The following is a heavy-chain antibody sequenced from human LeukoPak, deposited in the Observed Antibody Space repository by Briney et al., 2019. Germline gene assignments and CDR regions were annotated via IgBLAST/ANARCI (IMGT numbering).Heavy chain of an antibody. V-gene: IGHV4-59*01. CDR1: GGSISSYY. J-gene: IGHJ4*02. CDR3: ARGRIQPDY. Sequence: PSETLSLTCTVSGGSISSYYWSWIRQPPGKGLEWIGYIYYSGSTNYNPSLKSRVTISVDSSKNQFSLKLSSVTAADTAVHYCARGRIQPDYWGQGTLVTVSS. D-gene: IGHD5-18*01. CDR2: IYYSGST.